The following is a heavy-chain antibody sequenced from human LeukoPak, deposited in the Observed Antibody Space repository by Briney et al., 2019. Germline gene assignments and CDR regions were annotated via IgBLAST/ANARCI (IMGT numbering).Heavy chain of an antibody. Sequence: GGSLRLSCAASGFTFSSYAMHWVRQAPGKGLEWVAVISYDGSNKYYADSVKGRFTISRDNSKNTLYLQMNSLRAEDTAVYYCARDQRRNTAIERLRFDYWGQGTLVTVSS. CDR3: ARDQRRNTAIERLRFDY. D-gene: IGHD5-18*01. CDR1: GFTFSSYA. J-gene: IGHJ4*02. CDR2: ISYDGSNK. V-gene: IGHV3-30-3*01.